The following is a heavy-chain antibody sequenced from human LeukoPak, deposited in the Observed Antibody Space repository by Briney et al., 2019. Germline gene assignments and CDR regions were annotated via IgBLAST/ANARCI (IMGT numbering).Heavy chain of an antibody. J-gene: IGHJ4*02. CDR1: GGSISSGDYC. CDR2: IYYSGST. D-gene: IGHD6-19*01. CDR3: ARGSPVAGNDY. V-gene: IGHV4-30-4*01. Sequence: SQTLSLTCTVSGGSISSGDYCWSWIRQPPGKGLEWIGYIYYSGSTYYNPSLKSRGTISVDTSKNQFSLKLSSVTAADTAVYYCARGSPVAGNDYWGQGTLVTVSS.